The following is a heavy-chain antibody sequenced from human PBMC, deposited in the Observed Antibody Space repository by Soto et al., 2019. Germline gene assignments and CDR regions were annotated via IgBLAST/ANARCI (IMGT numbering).Heavy chain of an antibody. V-gene: IGHV1-46*01. CDR2: INPSGGST. CDR1: GYTFTSYY. J-gene: IGHJ3*02. Sequence: AASVKVSCKASGYTFTSYYMHWVLQAPGQGLEWMGIINPSGGSTSYAQKFQGRVTMTRDTSTSTVYMELSSLRSEDTAVYYCARGVRGYSYGGGDAFDIWGQGTMVTVSS. D-gene: IGHD5-18*01. CDR3: ARGVRGYSYGGGDAFDI.